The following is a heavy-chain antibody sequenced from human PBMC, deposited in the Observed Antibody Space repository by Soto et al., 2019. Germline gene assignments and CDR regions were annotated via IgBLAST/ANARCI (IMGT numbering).Heavy chain of an antibody. CDR1: GFTFNTYS. J-gene: IGHJ4*02. V-gene: IGHV3-33*01. CDR2: IWYDGTQK. CDR3: ARAGGTTVTGLWHFDS. Sequence: GGSLSLSCDASGFTFNTYSMHWVRQPPGKGLEWLAAIWYDGTQKYYADSVKGRFIISRDNSKKTLYLEMNSLRAEDTAVYYCARAGGTTVTGLWHFDSWGQGTLVTVSS. D-gene: IGHD4-17*01.